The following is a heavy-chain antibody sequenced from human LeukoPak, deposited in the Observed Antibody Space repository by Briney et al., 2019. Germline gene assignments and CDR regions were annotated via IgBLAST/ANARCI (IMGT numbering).Heavy chain of an antibody. CDR3: ARHGYGSGSYPIYYYYYYGMDV. CDR2: IYYSGST. V-gene: IGHV4-61*08. Sequence: KSSETLSLTCTVSGGSISSGGYYWSWIRQPPGKGLEWIGYIYYSGSTNYNPSLKSRVTISVDTSKNQFSLKLSSVTAADTAVYYCARHGYGSGSYPIYYYYYYGMDVWGQGTTVTVSS. CDR1: GGSISSGGYY. D-gene: IGHD3-10*01. J-gene: IGHJ6*02.